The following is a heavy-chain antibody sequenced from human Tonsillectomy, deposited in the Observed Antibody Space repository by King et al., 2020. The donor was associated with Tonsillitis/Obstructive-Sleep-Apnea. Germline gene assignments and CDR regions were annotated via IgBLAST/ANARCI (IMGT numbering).Heavy chain of an antibody. V-gene: IGHV1-18*01. D-gene: IGHD3-22*01. CDR3: ARDTHYYDSSGYYYEKGAFDI. J-gene: IGHJ3*02. Sequence: QLVQSGAEVKKPGASVKVSCKASGYTFTSYGISWVRQAPGQGLEWMGWISAYNGNTNYAQKLQGRVTMTTDKSTSTAYMELRSLRCDDTAAYYCARDTHYYDSSGYYYEKGAFDIWGHGTMVTVSS. CDR2: ISAYNGNT. CDR1: GYTFTSYG.